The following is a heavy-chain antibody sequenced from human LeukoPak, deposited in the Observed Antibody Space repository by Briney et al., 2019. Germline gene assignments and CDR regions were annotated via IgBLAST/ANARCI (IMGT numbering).Heavy chain of an antibody. J-gene: IGHJ6*03. CDR1: GFTFSSYS. Sequence: GGSLRLSCAASGFTFSSYSMNWVRQAPGKGLEWVSSMSTTGSNIYYADSVKGRFTIYRDNGKNSLYMQMNSLRAEDTAVYYCARSPGIIDKYYYYYYMDVWGKGTTVAVSS. V-gene: IGHV3-21*01. D-gene: IGHD1-14*01. CDR3: ARSPGIIDKYYYYYYMDV. CDR2: MSTTGSNI.